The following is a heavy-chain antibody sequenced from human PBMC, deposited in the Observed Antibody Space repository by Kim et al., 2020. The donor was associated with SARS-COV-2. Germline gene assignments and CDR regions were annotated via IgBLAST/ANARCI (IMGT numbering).Heavy chain of an antibody. Sequence: GGSLRLSCAASGFTFSNAWMNWVRQAPGKGLEWVGRIKSKTDGGTTDYAAPVKGRFTISRDDSKNTLYLQMNSLKTEDTAVYYCTTDVSGGYYGSGGYYKYYYYYGMDVWGQGTTVTVSS. J-gene: IGHJ6*02. V-gene: IGHV3-15*01. CDR2: IKSKTDGGTT. D-gene: IGHD3-10*01. CDR3: TTDVSGGYYGSGGYYKYYYYYGMDV. CDR1: GFTFSNAW.